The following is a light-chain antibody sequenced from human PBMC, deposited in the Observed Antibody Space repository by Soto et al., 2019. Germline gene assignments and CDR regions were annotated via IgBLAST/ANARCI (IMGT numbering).Light chain of an antibody. V-gene: IGLV2-8*01. CDR3: SSYAGSNNLI. J-gene: IGLJ2*01. CDR1: SRDFGGYNY. Sequence: QSALTQPPSASGSPGQSVTISCTGTSRDFGGYNYVSWYQHHPGKAPKLMIYEVSKRPSGVPDRFSGSKSGSTASLTVSGLQAEDEADYYCSSYAGSNNLIFGGGTKVTVL. CDR2: EVS.